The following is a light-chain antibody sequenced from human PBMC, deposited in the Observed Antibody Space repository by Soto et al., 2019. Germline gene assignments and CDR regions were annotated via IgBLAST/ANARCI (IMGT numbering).Light chain of an antibody. J-gene: IGLJ2*01. V-gene: IGLV2-8*01. Sequence: QSALTQPPSASGSPGQSVTISCTGTSSDVGGYNYVSWYQQRPGRAPNLLIYEVTKRPSGVPDRFSGSKSSNTASLTVSGLQTEDEADYYCTSYAGSNAVIFGGGTKLTVL. CDR3: TSYAGSNAVI. CDR1: SSDVGGYNY. CDR2: EVT.